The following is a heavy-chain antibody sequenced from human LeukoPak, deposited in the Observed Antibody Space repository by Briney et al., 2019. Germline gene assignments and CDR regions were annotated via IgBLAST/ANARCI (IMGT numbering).Heavy chain of an antibody. CDR3: ARDKVVVGGYTMVRGVITLGA. V-gene: IGHV1-69*13. CDR2: IIPIFGTA. J-gene: IGHJ5*02. Sequence: GASVKVSCKASGGTFSSYAISWVRQAPGQGLEWMGGIIPIFGTANYAQKFQGRVTITADESTSTAYMELSSLRSEDTAVYYCARDKVVVGGYTMVRGVITLGAWGQGTLVTVSS. D-gene: IGHD3-10*01. CDR1: GGTFSSYA.